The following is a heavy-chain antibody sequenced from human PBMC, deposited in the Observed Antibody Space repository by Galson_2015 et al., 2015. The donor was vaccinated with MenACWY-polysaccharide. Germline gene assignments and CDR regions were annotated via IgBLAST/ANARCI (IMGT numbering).Heavy chain of an antibody. D-gene: IGHD6-13*01. CDR2: IWYDGSNK. J-gene: IGHJ4*02. V-gene: IGHV3-33*01. Sequence: SLRLSCAASGFTFSSYGMHWVRQAPGKGLEWVAVIWYDGSNKYYADSVKGRFTISRDNSKNTLYLQMNSLRAEDTAVYYCARDGANSSSWYGFDYWGQGTLVTVSS. CDR1: GFTFSSYG. CDR3: ARDGANSSSWYGFDY.